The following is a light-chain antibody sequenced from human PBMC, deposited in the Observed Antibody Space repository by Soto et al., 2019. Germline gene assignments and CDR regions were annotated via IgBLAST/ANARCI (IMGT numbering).Light chain of an antibody. CDR1: SSDVGGYNY. CDR2: DVS. J-gene: IGLJ2*01. Sequence: QSALTQPRSVSGSPGQSVTISCNGTSSDVGGYNYVSWYQQHPGKAPKLMIYDVSKRPSGVPDRFSGSKSGNTASLTISGLQAEDEADYYCCSFAGSYNVVFGGGTKVTVL. CDR3: CSFAGSYNVV. V-gene: IGLV2-11*01.